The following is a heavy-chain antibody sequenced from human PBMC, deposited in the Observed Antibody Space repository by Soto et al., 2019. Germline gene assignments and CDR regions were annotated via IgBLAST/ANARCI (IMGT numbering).Heavy chain of an antibody. CDR3: AREGNSSGWYYYYGMDV. CDR1: GFTFSSYS. J-gene: IGHJ6*02. D-gene: IGHD6-19*01. CDR2: ISSSSSYI. V-gene: IGHV3-21*01. Sequence: GGSLRLSCAASGFTFSSYSMNWVRQAPGKGLEWVSSISSSSSYIYYADSVKGRFTISRDNAKNSLYLQMNSLRAEDTAAYYCAREGNSSGWYYYYGMDVWGQGTTVTVSS.